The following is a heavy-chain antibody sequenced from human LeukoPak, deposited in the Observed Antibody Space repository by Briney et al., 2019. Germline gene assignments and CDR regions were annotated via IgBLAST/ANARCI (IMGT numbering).Heavy chain of an antibody. V-gene: IGHV1-46*01. D-gene: IGHD3-22*01. CDR3: ARGLDFGGRYDSSGYYDRFDY. Sequence: ASVKVSCKASGYTFTSYYMHWVRQAPGQGLEWMGIINPSGGSTSYAQKFQGRVTMTRDMSTSTVYMELSSLRSEDTAVYYCARGLDFGGRYDSSGYYDRFDYWGQGTLVTVSS. CDR2: INPSGGST. CDR1: GYTFTSYY. J-gene: IGHJ4*02.